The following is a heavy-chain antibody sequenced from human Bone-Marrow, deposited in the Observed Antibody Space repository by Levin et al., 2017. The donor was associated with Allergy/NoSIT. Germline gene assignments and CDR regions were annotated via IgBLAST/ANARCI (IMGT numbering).Heavy chain of an antibody. J-gene: IGHJ4*02. V-gene: IGHV6-1*01. CDR1: GDSVSSNTAA. CDR3: ARDPDYDQGLDY. Sequence: SETLSLTCALSGDSVSSNTAAWNWIRQSPAGGREWLGRAYYRSRWYHDYATSVAGRITVNPDTSKNQFSLQLNSVTPEDTALYYCARDPDYDQGLDYWGQGTLVTVSS. D-gene: IGHD3-10*02. CDR2: AYYRSRWYH.